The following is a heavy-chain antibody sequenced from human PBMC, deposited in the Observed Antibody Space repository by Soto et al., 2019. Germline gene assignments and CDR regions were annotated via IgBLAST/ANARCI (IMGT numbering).Heavy chain of an antibody. CDR3: ARGSVVAATLFDY. CDR2: IYYSGRT. D-gene: IGHD2-15*01. J-gene: IGHJ4*02. CDR1: GGSISSGGYY. Sequence: QVQLQESGPGLVKPSQTLSLTCTVSGGSISSGGYYWSWIRQHPGKGLEWIGYIYYSGRTYYNPSLRSRVTISVETSKNQCSRKLSSLTAADTAVYYCARGSVVAATLFDYWGQGTLVTVSS. V-gene: IGHV4-31*03.